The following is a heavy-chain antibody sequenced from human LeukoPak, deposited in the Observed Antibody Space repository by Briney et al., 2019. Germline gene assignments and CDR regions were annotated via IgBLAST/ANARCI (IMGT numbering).Heavy chain of an antibody. J-gene: IGHJ4*02. CDR2: INHSGST. CDR3: ARHRGVLLWFGEIDY. CDR1: GGSFSGYY. V-gene: IGHV4-34*01. D-gene: IGHD3-10*01. Sequence: PSETLSLTCAVYGGSFSGYYWSWIRQPPGKGLEWIGEINHSGSTNYNPSLKSRVTISVDTSKNQFSLKLSSVTAADTAVYYCARHRGVLLWFGEIDYWGQGTLVTVSS.